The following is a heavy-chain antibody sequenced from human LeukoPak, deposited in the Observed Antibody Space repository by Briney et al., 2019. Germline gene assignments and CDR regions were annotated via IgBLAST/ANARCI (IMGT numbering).Heavy chain of an antibody. Sequence: PSQTLSLTCTVSGGSISSGSYYWSWIRQPAGKGLEWIGRIYTSGSTNYNPSLKSRVTISVDTSKNQFSLKLSSVTAADTAVYYCASQQPGWVGREVWFDPWGQGTLVTVSS. CDR2: IYTSGST. V-gene: IGHV4-61*02. J-gene: IGHJ5*02. CDR3: ASQQPGWVGREVWFDP. D-gene: IGHD6-13*01. CDR1: GGSISSGSYY.